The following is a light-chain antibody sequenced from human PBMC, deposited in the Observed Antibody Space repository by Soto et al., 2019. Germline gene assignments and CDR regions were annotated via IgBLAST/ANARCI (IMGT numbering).Light chain of an antibody. CDR2: DAS. V-gene: IGKV3-11*01. CDR1: QSVSTY. CDR3: QQRSNWPWT. J-gene: IGKJ1*01. Sequence: EIVLTQSPATLSLSPGRRATLSCRASQSVSTYLAWYRQKPGQAPRLLIYDASKRAAGIPARFSGSGSGTDFTLTISSLEPDDFAVYYCQQRSNWPWTFGRGTKVDIK.